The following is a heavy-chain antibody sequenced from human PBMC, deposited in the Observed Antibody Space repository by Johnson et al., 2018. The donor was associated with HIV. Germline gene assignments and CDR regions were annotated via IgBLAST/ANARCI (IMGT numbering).Heavy chain of an antibody. CDR2: ISYDGNIK. J-gene: IGHJ3*02. V-gene: IGHV3-30-3*01. D-gene: IGHD3-22*01. CDR1: GFTFSSYA. CDR3: AREYYYDSSGTPVFDI. Sequence: QVQLVESGGGVVQPGRSLRLSCAVSGFTFSSYAMHWVRQAPGKGLEWVTVISYDGNIKYYAYSVKGRFTISRDNSKNTLYLQMNSLRAEDTAVYYCAREYYYDSSGTPVFDIWGQGTMVTVSS.